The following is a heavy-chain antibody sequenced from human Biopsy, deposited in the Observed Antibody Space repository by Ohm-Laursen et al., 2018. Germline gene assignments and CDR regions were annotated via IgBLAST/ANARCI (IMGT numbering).Heavy chain of an antibody. CDR1: GDSVSSGSFY. J-gene: IGHJ4*02. CDR3: ARGMRSSGWPYFDS. V-gene: IGHV4-61*01. D-gene: IGHD6-19*01. Sequence: SDTLSLTCAVSGDSVSSGSFYWTWIRQPPGQGLEYIGYIYDRGSTANYNPSLESRVTMSVDMPKNQFSLKLSSVTAAYTAIYYCARGMRSSGWPYFDSWGQGTLVTVSS. CDR2: IYDRGSTA.